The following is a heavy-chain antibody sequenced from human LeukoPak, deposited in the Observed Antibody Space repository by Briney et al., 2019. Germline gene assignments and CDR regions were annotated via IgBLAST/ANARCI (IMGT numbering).Heavy chain of an antibody. D-gene: IGHD4-17*01. CDR1: GFTFSNYG. Sequence: PGGSLRLSCAASGFTFSNYGMHWVRQAPGKGLEWMTIIWYDGSNKYYADSVKGRFTISRDNSKNTLYLQMNSLRAEDTAVYYCARDGGATGDLDYWGQGTLVTVSP. J-gene: IGHJ4*02. CDR3: ARDGGATGDLDY. V-gene: IGHV3-33*01. CDR2: IWYDGSNK.